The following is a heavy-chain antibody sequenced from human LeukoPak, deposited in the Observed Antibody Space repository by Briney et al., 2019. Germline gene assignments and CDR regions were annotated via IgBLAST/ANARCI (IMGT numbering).Heavy chain of an antibody. V-gene: IGHV4-30-4*01. CDR1: GGSISSGDYY. J-gene: IGHJ5*02. CDR3: ARAYYYDSSGYYFEGFDP. CDR2: IYYSGST. D-gene: IGHD3-22*01. Sequence: SQTLSLTCTVSGGSISSGDYYWSWIRQPPGKGLEWIGYIYYSGSTYYNPSLKSRVTISVDTSKNQFSPKLSSVTAADTAVYYCARAYYYDSSGYYFEGFDPWGQGTLVTVSS.